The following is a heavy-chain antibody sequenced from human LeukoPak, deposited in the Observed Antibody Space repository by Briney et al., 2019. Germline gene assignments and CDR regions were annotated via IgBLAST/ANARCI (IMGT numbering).Heavy chain of an antibody. J-gene: IGHJ4*02. Sequence: GGSLRLSCAESGFTVRSYGVHWVRQAPGSGLEWVAVIWNVGREKHYADSVKGRFTISKDNSRDTVYLQMNYLTAEDTGIYYCAKGGRPEWPTPFDRWGRGTLVIVSS. CDR1: GFTVRSYG. D-gene: IGHD3-16*01. CDR2: IWNVGREK. CDR3: AKGGRPEWPTPFDR. V-gene: IGHV3-33*03.